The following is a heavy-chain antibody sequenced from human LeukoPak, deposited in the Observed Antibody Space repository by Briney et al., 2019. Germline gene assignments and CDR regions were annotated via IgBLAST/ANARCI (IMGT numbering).Heavy chain of an antibody. J-gene: IGHJ4*02. CDR3: ARDRGLGYCSSTSCYEDY. CDR1: GGTFSSYA. D-gene: IGHD2-2*01. Sequence: ASVKVSCKASGGTFSSYAISWVRQAPGQGLEWMGRIIPILGIANYAQKFQGRVTITADKSTSTAYMELSSLRSEDTAVYYCARDRGLGYCSSTSCYEDYWGQGTLVTVSS. CDR2: IIPILGIA. V-gene: IGHV1-69*04.